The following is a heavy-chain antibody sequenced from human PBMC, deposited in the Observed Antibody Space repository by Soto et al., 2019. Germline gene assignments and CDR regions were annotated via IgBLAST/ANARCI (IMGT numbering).Heavy chain of an antibody. Sequence: GSLRLSCAAAGFTFSSYSMNWVRQAPGKGLEWVSSISSSSSYIYYADSVKGRFTISRDNAKNSLYLQMDSLRAEDTAVYYCARDSSGDYYYGMDIWGQGTTVTVSS. CDR1: GFTFSSYS. CDR3: ARDSSGDYYYGMDI. CDR2: ISSSSSYI. J-gene: IGHJ6*02. D-gene: IGHD4-17*01. V-gene: IGHV3-21*01.